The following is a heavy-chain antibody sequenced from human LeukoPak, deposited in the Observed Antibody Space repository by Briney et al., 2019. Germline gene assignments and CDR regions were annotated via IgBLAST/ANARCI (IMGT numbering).Heavy chain of an antibody. D-gene: IGHD1-1*01. CDR2: IYYSGST. CDR3: ARDNWNDVHYYYYGMDV. V-gene: IGHV4-59*01. Sequence: SETLSLTCTVSGGSISSYYWSWIRQPPGKGLEWIGYIYYSGSTNYNPSLKSRVTISVDTSKNQFSLKLSSVTAADTAVYYCARDNWNDVHYYYYGMDVWGQGTLVIVSS. CDR1: GGSISSYY. J-gene: IGHJ6*02.